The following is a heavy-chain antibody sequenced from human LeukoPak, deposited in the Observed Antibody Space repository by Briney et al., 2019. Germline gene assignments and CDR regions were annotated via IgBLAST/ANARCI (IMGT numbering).Heavy chain of an antibody. Sequence: PSETLSLTCTVPGGSISSGSYYWSWLRQPPGTGLEWIGYIYYSGSTNYNPSLKSRVTISVDTSKNQFSLKLSSVTAADTAVYYCARGTYYDILTGYFFDYWGQGTLVTVSS. D-gene: IGHD3-9*01. CDR1: GGSISSGSYY. V-gene: IGHV4-61*01. CDR3: ARGTYYDILTGYFFDY. J-gene: IGHJ4*02. CDR2: IYYSGST.